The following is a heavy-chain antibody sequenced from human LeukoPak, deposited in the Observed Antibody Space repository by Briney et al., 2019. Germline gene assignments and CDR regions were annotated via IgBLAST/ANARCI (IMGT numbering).Heavy chain of an antibody. D-gene: IGHD3-22*01. CDR1: GFTFSGYS. J-gene: IGHJ4*02. CDR3: ARDRDSGYYDY. Sequence: GGSLRLSCAASGFTFSGYSMNWVRQAPGKGLEWVSSISSSSSYIYYADSVKGRFTISRDNAKNSLYLQMNSLRAEDTAVYYCARDRDSGYYDYWGQGTLVTVSS. V-gene: IGHV3-21*01. CDR2: ISSSSSYI.